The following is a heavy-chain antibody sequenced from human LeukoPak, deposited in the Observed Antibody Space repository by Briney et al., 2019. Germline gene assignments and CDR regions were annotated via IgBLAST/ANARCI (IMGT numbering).Heavy chain of an antibody. J-gene: IGHJ4*02. V-gene: IGHV3-20*04. D-gene: IGHD2-21*02. CDR2: INWNGGSI. Sequence: GGSLRLSCAASGFIFVDYGMTWVRQAPGKGLEWVSDINWNGGSIGYADSVKGRFTISRDNAKNSLYLQMNSLRAEDTALYYCAIGHSPDAYCAGDCYYSYWGEGSLVTVSS. CDR1: GFIFVDYG. CDR3: AIGHSPDAYCAGDCYYSY.